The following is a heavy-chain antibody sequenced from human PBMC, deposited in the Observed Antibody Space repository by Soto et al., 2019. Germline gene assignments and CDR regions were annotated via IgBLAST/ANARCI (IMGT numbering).Heavy chain of an antibody. V-gene: IGHV3-23*01. Sequence: GGSLRLSCAASGFTFSNFGMSWVRQAPGKGLEWVSAISASSASTYYADSVLGRFTISRDNSKNTLYLRMNSLRGEDTAVYYCATAPYSEFTAYEFYFLYLRQAPPVPGSS. CDR1: GFTFSNFG. J-gene: IGHJ4*02. CDR3: ATAPYSEFTAYEFYFLY. D-gene: IGHD5-12*01. CDR2: ISASSAST.